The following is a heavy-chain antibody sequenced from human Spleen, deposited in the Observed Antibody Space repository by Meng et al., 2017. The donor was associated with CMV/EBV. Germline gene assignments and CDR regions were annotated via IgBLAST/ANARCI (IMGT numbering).Heavy chain of an antibody. CDR3: ARDRVPYYYYYGMDV. CDR2: ISAYNGNT. CDR1: GYTFTSYG. J-gene: IGHJ6*02. Sequence: ASVKVSCKASGYTFTSYGITWVRQAPGQGLEWMGWISAYNGNTDYARSFQDRVTMTTDTSTSTAYMELRSLRSDDTAVYYCARDRVPYYYYYGMDVWGQGTTVTVSS. V-gene: IGHV1-18*01. D-gene: IGHD3-10*01.